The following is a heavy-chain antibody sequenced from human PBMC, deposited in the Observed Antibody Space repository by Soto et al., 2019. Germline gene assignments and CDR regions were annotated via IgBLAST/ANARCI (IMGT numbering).Heavy chain of an antibody. Sequence: GGSLRLSCTASGFTFGDYAMSWVRQAPGKGVEWVGFIRSKAYGGTTENAASVKGRFTISRDDSKSIAYLQMNSLKTEDTAVYYCTTEGYYYDSSGYLLTRWGQGTLVTVSS. J-gene: IGHJ4*02. CDR2: IRSKAYGGTT. CDR1: GFTFGDYA. D-gene: IGHD3-22*01. V-gene: IGHV3-49*04. CDR3: TTEGYYYDSSGYLLTR.